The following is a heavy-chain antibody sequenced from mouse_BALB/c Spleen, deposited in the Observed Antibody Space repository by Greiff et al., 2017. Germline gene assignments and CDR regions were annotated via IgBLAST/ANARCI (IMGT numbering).Heavy chain of an antibody. CDR1: GYTFTDYA. J-gene: IGHJ3*01. CDR2: ISTYYGDA. Sequence: QVQLQQSGAELVRPGVSVKISCKGSGYTFTDYAMHWVKQSHAKSLEWIGVISTYYGDASYNQKFKGKATMTVDKSSSTAYMELARLTSEDSAIYYCAREGAARATAYWGQGTLVTVSA. D-gene: IGHD3-1*01. CDR3: AREGAARATAY. V-gene: IGHV1S137*01.